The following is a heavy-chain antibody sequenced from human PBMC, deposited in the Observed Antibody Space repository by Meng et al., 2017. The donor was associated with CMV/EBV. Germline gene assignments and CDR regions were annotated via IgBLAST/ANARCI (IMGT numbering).Heavy chain of an antibody. CDR1: GGSISSYY. V-gene: IGHV4-4*07. J-gene: IGHJ4*02. CDR2: IYTSGST. CDR3: ARAAVDLSKDYFDY. Sequence: LQESAPARVNPSETPSLTCTVSGGSISSYYWSWIRQPAGKGLEWIGRIYTSGSTNYNPSLKSRVTMSVGTSKNQFSLKLCSVTAADTAVYYCARAAVDLSKDYFDYWGQGTLVTVSS. D-gene: IGHD2-15*01.